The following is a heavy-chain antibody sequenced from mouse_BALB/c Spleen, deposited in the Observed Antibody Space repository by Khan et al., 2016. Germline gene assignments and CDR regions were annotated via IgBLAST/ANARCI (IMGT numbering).Heavy chain of an antibody. D-gene: IGHD3-1*01. V-gene: IGHV3-1*02. CDR2: IYYSGST. J-gene: IGHJ2*01. CDR3: ATGSSGYWYYFDY. Sequence: EVQLQESGPDLVKPSQSLSLTCTVTGFSITSHYSWHWIRHFPGNKLEWMGYIYYSGSTNYNPSLKSRISLTRDTSKNQFSLQLNSVTTEDTATYYCATGSSGYWYYFDYWGQGTTLTVSS. CDR1: GFSITSHYS.